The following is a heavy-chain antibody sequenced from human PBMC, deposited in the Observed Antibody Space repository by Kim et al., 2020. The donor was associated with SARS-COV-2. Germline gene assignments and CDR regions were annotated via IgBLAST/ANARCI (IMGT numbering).Heavy chain of an antibody. CDR1: GFTFSNAW. V-gene: IGHV3-15*01. Sequence: GGSLRLSCAASGFTFSNAWMSWVRQAPGKGLEWVGRIKSKTDGGTTDYAAPVKGRFTISRDDSKNTLYLQMNSLKTEDTAVYYCTTDPHDTNPLYYYGMDVWGQGTTVTVSS. CDR2: IKSKTDGGTT. J-gene: IGHJ6*02. D-gene: IGHD3-9*01. CDR3: TTDPHDTNPLYYYGMDV.